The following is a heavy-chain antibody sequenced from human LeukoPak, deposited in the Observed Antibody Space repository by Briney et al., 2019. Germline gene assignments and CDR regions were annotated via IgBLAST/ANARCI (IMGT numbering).Heavy chain of an antibody. CDR3: AKDPKDMYEYCSSTSCYGGEAWGYYFDY. V-gene: IGHV3-23*01. D-gene: IGHD2-2*01. J-gene: IGHJ4*02. CDR2: ISGSGGST. CDR1: GFTFSSYA. Sequence: GGSLRLSCAASGFTFSSYAMSWVRQAPGKGLEWVSAISGSGGSTYYADSVKGRFTISRDNSKNTLYLQMNSLRAEDTAVYYCAKDPKDMYEYCSSTSCYGGEAWGYYFDYWGQGTLVTVSS.